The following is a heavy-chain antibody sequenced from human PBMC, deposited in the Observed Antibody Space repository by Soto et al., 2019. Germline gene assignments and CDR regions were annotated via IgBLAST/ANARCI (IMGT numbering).Heavy chain of an antibody. J-gene: IGHJ3*02. V-gene: IGHV4-59*01. CDR2: IYYSGST. CDR3: ARVLITYYYDSSGSILGAFDI. CDR1: AGSISSYY. Sequence: SETLSLTCAVSAGSISSYYWSWIRQPPGKGLEWIGYIYYSGSTNYNPSLKSRVTISVDTSKNQFSLKLSSVTAADTAVYYCARVLITYYYDSSGSILGAFDIWGQGTMVTIS. D-gene: IGHD3-22*01.